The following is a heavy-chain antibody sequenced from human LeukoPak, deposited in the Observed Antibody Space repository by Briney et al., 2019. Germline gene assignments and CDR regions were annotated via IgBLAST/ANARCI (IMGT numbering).Heavy chain of an antibody. D-gene: IGHD6-25*01. CDR3: AKDSSGSYTYLDV. CDR2: IIPIFGTA. J-gene: IGHJ6*03. V-gene: IGHV1-69*05. CDR1: GGTFSSYA. Sequence: SVKVSCKASGGTFSSYAISWVRQAPGQGLEWMGGIIPIFGTANYAQKFQGRVTMTTDESMTTVYMELSSLKYEDTAVYYCAKDSSGSYTYLDVWGKGTTVTVSS.